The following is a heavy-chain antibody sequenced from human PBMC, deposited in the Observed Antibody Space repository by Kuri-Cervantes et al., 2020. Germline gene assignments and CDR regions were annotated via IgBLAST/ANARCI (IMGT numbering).Heavy chain of an antibody. J-gene: IGHJ3*02. V-gene: IGHV3-33*01. Sequence: GESLKISCAASGFTFSSYGMHWVRQAPGKGLEWVAVIWYDGSNKYYADSVKGRFTISRDNSKNTLYLQMNSLRAEDTAVYYCARDPSGRSAFDIWAKGQWSPSPQ. CDR3: ARDPSGRSAFDI. CDR1: GFTFSSYG. D-gene: IGHD6-25*01. CDR2: IWYDGSNK.